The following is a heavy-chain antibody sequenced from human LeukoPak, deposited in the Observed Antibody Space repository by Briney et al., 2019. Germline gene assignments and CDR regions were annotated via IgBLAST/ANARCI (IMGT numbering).Heavy chain of an antibody. CDR1: GFTFSSYG. D-gene: IGHD3-22*01. V-gene: IGHV3-21*01. CDR2: ISSSTTYI. Sequence: GGSLRLSCAASGFTFSSYGMSWVRQAPGKGLEWVSSISSSTTYIYYADSVKGRFTISRDNAKNSLYLQLNSLRAEDTAVYYCARGQDYYDSSGYYYALDFWGQGTLVTVSS. J-gene: IGHJ4*02. CDR3: ARGQDYYDSSGYYYALDF.